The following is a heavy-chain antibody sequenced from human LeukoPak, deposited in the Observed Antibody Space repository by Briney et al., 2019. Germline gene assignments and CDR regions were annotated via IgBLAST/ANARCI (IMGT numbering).Heavy chain of an antibody. V-gene: IGHV4-34*01. Sequence: SETLSLSCAVYGGSFSGYYWSWIRQPPGKGLEWIGEINHSGSTNYNPSLKSRVTISVDTSKNQFSLKLSSVTAADTAVYYCAVTVTTNFGLLYYFDYWGQGTLVTVSS. J-gene: IGHJ4*02. CDR2: INHSGST. CDR3: AVTVTTNFGLLYYFDY. CDR1: GGSFSGYY. D-gene: IGHD4-17*01.